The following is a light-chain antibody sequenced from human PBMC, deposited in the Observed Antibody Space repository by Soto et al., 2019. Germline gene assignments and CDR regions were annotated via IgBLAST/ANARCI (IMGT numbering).Light chain of an antibody. J-gene: IGLJ2*01. CDR1: SSDVGRYNY. CDR2: EVI. V-gene: IGLV2-8*01. CDR3: GSHADNNNLF. Sequence: QSALTQPPSASGSPGQSVTISCTGTSSDVGRYNYVSWYQQHPGKAPKLIIYEVIKRPSGVPDRFSGSKSGNTASLTVSGLQAEDEADYYCGSHADNNNLFFGGGTKLTVL.